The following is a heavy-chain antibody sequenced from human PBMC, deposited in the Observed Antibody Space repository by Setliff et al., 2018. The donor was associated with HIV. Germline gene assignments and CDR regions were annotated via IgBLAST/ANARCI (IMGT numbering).Heavy chain of an antibody. J-gene: IGHJ4*02. V-gene: IGHV4-34*01. CDR1: GGSFSGHY. D-gene: IGHD1-1*01. CDR2: INHSGNT. Sequence: SSETLSLTCAVYGGSFSGHYWTWIRQPPGKGLEWIGEINHSGNTNYNPSLKSRVIMSVDASKNQFSLRLTSVTAADTALYYCARVIGWNDASDCWGQGTGVTVSS. CDR3: ARVIGWNDASDC.